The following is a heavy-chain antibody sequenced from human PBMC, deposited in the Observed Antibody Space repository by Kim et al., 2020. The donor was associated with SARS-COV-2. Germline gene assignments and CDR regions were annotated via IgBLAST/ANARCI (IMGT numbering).Heavy chain of an antibody. J-gene: IGHJ4*02. CDR1: GFTFSDFY. D-gene: IGHD6-13*01. V-gene: IGHV3-11*03. Sequence: LSLTCAASGFTFSDFYMTWIRRAPGKGLEWLSYISGSSHNTNYADSVKGRFTISRDNAKNSLYLHMNSLRAEDTAVYYCARTGAIGVAAADYWGQGT. CDR3: ARTGAIGVAAADY. CDR2: ISGSSHNT.